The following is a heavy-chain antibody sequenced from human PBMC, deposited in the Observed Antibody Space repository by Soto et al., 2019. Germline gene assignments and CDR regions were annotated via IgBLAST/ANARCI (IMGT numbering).Heavy chain of an antibody. V-gene: IGHV4-59*08. CDR1: GGSISSYY. Sequence: TSETLSLTCTVSGGSISSYYWSWIRQPPGKGLEWIGYIYYSGSTNYNPSLKSRVTISVDTSKNQFSLKLSSVTAADTAVYYCGSRLNRGYDKIDVFDIWGKGTMVPVSS. J-gene: IGHJ3*02. D-gene: IGHD5-12*01. CDR3: GSRLNRGYDKIDVFDI. CDR2: IYYSGST.